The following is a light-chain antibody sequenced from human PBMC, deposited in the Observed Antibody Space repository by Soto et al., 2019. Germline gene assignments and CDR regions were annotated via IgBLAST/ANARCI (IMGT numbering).Light chain of an antibody. CDR1: SSDVGGYNY. V-gene: IGLV2-14*01. CDR2: DVI. CDR3: GSFTSSTTRV. J-gene: IGLJ3*02. Sequence: QSVLTQPASVSGSPGQSITISCTGTSSDVGGYNYVSWFQQHPGKAPKLIIYDVINRPSGVSNRFSGSKSGNTASLTISGLQAEEEADYYCGSFTSSTTRVFGGGTKVTVL.